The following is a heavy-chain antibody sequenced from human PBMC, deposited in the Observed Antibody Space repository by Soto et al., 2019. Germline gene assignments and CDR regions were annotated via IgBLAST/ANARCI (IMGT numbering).Heavy chain of an antibody. CDR3: VREGFDYGDYYWYFDL. CDR2: ISGSGGST. D-gene: IGHD4-17*01. V-gene: IGHV3-23*01. Sequence: EVQLLESGGGLVQPGGSLRLSCAASGFTFSSYAMSWVRQAPGKGLEWVSAISGSGGSTYYADSVKGRFTISRDNSKNRLYLQMNSLRAEDTAVYYCVREGFDYGDYYWYFDLWGRGTLVTVSS. J-gene: IGHJ2*01. CDR1: GFTFSSYA.